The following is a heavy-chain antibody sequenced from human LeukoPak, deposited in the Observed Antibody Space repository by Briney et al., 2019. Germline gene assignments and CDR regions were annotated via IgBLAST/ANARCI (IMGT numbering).Heavy chain of an antibody. D-gene: IGHD4-17*01. CDR1: GGSISSYY. CDR2: IYTSGTT. J-gene: IGHJ4*02. Sequence: SETLSLTCTVSGGSISSYYWSWIRQPAGKGLEWIGRIYTSGTTHYNPSLKSRVTMSVDTSKNQFSLKLSSVTAGDTAVYYCARLSTVTTSFDYWGQGTLVTVSS. CDR3: ARLSTVTTSFDY. V-gene: IGHV4-4*07.